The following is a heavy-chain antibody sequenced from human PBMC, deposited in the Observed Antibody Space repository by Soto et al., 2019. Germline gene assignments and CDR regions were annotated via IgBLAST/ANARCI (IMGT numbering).Heavy chain of an antibody. CDR2: IYYSGST. CDR1: GGSISSGDYY. Sequence: QVQLQESGPGLVKPSQTLSLTCTVSGGSISSGDYYWSWIRQPPGKGLEWIGYIYYSGSTYYNPSLTSRVTLSVDTSKNQFSLQLSSVTAADTAVYYCPRASPVVTDVWGQGTTVTLPS. D-gene: IGHD5-18*01. CDR3: PRASPVVTDV. V-gene: IGHV4-30-4*01. J-gene: IGHJ6*02.